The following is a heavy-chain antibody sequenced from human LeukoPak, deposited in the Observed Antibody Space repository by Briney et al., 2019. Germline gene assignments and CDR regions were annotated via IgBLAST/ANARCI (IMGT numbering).Heavy chain of an antibody. CDR1: GFTFSSYS. D-gene: IGHD3-9*01. J-gene: IGHJ6*02. CDR3: ARDLGGDYDILTGYYTDDYYYYGMDV. Sequence: PGGSLRLSCAASGFTFSSYSMNWVRQAPGKGLEWVSSISSSSSYIYYADSVEGRFTISRDNAKNSLCLQMNSLRAEDTAVYYCARDLGGDYDILTGYYTDDYYYYGMDVWGQGTTVTVSS. V-gene: IGHV3-21*01. CDR2: ISSSSSYI.